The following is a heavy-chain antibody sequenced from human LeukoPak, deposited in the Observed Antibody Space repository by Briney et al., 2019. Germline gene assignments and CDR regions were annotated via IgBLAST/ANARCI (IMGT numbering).Heavy chain of an antibody. CDR3: ARGQARLAWFDP. D-gene: IGHD6-19*01. CDR2: MYHSGST. V-gene: IGHV4-39*07. J-gene: IGHJ5*02. Sequence: PSETLSLTCTVSGGSISSSNYFWGWIRQSPGKGLEWIGSMYHSGSTYYKPSLKSRVTISLDTSKNQFSLKLRSVTAADTAVYYCARGQARLAWFDPWGQGTLVTVSS. CDR1: GGSISSSNYF.